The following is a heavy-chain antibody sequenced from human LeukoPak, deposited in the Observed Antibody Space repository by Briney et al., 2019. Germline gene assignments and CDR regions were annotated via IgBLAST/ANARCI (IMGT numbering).Heavy chain of an antibody. D-gene: IGHD3-3*01. CDR2: ISGNGDST. Sequence: GGSLRLSCAASGFTFSSYAMSWVRQAPGKGLEWVSGISGNGDSTYYADSVKGRFTISRDNSKNTLYLQMNSLRVEDTAVYYCAGFLEWLSYHAFDIWGQGTMVTVSS. CDR1: GFTFSSYA. CDR3: AGFLEWLSYHAFDI. V-gene: IGHV3-23*01. J-gene: IGHJ3*02.